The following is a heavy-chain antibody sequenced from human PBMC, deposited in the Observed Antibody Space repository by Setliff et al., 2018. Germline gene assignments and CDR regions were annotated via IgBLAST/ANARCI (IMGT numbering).Heavy chain of an antibody. D-gene: IGHD6-25*01. CDR1: GYSFTSYW. Sequence: PGESLKISCKGSGYSFTSYWIGWVRQMPGKGLEWMGIIDPGDSDTRYSPSFEGQVTISADTSISTAYLQWSSLKASNTAMYYCARDSGSPLDYWGQGTLVTVSS. CDR2: IDPGDSDT. CDR3: ARDSGSPLDY. V-gene: IGHV5-51*01. J-gene: IGHJ4*02.